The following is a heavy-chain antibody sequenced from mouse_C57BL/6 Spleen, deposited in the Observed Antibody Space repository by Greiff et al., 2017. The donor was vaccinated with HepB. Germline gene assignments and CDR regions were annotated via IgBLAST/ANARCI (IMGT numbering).Heavy chain of an antibody. CDR2: IDPSDSET. V-gene: IGHV1-52*01. Sequence: QVHVQQSGAELVRPGSSVKLSCKASGYTFTSYWLPWVKQRPIQGLEWIGNIDPSDSETHYNQKFKDKATLPVDKSSSTASMQLSSLTSEDSAFYYCARLPMVTGYFDGWGTGTTVTVSS. CDR1: GYTFTSYW. D-gene: IGHD2-2*01. J-gene: IGHJ1*03. CDR3: ARLPMVTGYFDG.